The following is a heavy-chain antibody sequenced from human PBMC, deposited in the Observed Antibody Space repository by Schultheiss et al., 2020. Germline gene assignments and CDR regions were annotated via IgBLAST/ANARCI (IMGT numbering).Heavy chain of an antibody. V-gene: IGHV4-34*01. J-gene: IGHJ6*02. CDR1: GGSFSGYY. Sequence: SETLSLTCAVYGGSFSGYYWSWIRQPPGKGLEWIGEIDHRGIAHYSPSLESRVIISIETSKNQFSLKLSSVTAADTAVYYCAREPPNFMVRGVIFSVGRYGMDVWGQGTTVTVSS. CDR3: AREPPNFMVRGVIFSVGRYGMDV. D-gene: IGHD3-10*01. CDR2: IDHRGIA.